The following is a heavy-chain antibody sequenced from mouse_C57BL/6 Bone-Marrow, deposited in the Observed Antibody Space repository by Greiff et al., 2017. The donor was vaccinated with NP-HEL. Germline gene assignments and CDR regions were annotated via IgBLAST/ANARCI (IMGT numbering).Heavy chain of an antibody. J-gene: IGHJ2*01. CDR2: IDPETGGT. D-gene: IGHD5-1-1*01. CDR1: GYTFTDYE. CDR3: TRGGKYYYLDY. V-gene: IGHV1-15*01. Sequence: VKLVESGAELVRPGASVTLSCKASGYTFTDYEMHWVKQTPVHGLEWIGAIDPETGGTAYNQKFKGKAILTADKSSSTAYMELRSLTSEDSAVYYCTRGGKYYYLDYWGQGTTLTVSS.